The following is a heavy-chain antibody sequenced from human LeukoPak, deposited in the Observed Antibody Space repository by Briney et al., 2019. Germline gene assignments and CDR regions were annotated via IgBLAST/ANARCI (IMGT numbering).Heavy chain of an antibody. J-gene: IGHJ4*02. V-gene: IGHV3-23*01. Sequence: GGSLRLSCVASGFSFSSYEMNWVRQAPGKGLEWVSAISGSGSSTYYADSVKGRFTISRDNSKNTLYLQMNSLRAEDTAVYYCAKHSLKTGYSSGRIWDYWGQGTLVTVSS. CDR1: GFSFSSYE. CDR3: AKHSLKTGYSSGRIWDY. D-gene: IGHD6-19*01. CDR2: ISGSGSST.